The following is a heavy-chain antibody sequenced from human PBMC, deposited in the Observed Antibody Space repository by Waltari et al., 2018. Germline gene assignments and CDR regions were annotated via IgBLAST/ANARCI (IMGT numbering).Heavy chain of an antibody. CDR3: ARYSGNYGGFDY. J-gene: IGHJ4*02. D-gene: IGHD1-26*01. V-gene: IGHV3-7*01. CDR2: INRDGSEK. Sequence: EVQLVESGGGLVQPGGSPRLSCAASGFTFSIYWMSWVRQAPGKGLGGVANINRDGSEKYYVDSVKGRFTISRDNAKNSLYLQMNSLRADDTAVYYCARYSGNYGGFDYWGQGTLVTVSS. CDR1: GFTFSIYW.